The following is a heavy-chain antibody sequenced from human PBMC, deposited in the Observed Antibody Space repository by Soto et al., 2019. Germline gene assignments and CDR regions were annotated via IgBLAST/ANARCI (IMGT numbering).Heavy chain of an antibody. CDR2: ISGSGGTT. V-gene: IGHV3-23*01. D-gene: IGHD6-19*01. Sequence: EVQLLESGGGLVQPGGSLRLSCVASGFTFSNYAMSWVRQAPGKGREWVSGISGSGGTTYYADSVKGRFTVSKDNSKDTLNLQMNSLRAEDTAIYYCAKTPRQWLVYVDYWGQGTLVTVSS. J-gene: IGHJ4*02. CDR3: AKTPRQWLVYVDY. CDR1: GFTFSNYA.